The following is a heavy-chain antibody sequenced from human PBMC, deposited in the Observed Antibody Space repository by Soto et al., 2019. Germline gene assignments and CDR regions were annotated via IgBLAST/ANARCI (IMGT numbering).Heavy chain of an antibody. CDR1: GYTFTSYS. V-gene: IGHV1-3*01. D-gene: IGHD3-22*01. J-gene: IGHJ6*02. Sequence: DSVKVSCKASGYTFTSYSMHWVRQAPGQRLEWMGWINAGNGNTKYSQKFQGRVTITGDTSASTAYMELSSLRSEDTAVYYCARDRLSSGYFPDYYYYGMDVWGQGTTVTAP. CDR3: ARDRLSSGYFPDYYYYGMDV. CDR2: INAGNGNT.